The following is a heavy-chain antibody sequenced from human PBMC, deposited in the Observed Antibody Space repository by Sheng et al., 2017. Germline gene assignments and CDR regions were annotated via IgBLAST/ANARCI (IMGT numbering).Heavy chain of an antibody. V-gene: IGHV4-59*01. CDR3: ARVGRKLHYYYMDV. D-gene: IGHD3-10*01. CDR2: NTESGSA. J-gene: IGHJ6*03. Sequence: QVQLQESGPGRVKPSETLSLTCTVSGDSIGGYYWTWIRQSPGKGLEWIGYNTESGSADYSPSLSRRVTISVDTSKNQISLRLNSVTAADTGVYYCARVGRKLHYYYMDVWGKGTTVTVSS. CDR1: GDSIGGYY.